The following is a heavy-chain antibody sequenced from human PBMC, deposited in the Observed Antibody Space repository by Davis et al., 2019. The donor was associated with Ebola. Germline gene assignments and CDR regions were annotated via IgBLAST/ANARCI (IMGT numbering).Heavy chain of an antibody. Sequence: GGSLRLSCAASGFTFSNYAMSWVRQAPGKGLEWVSGISGSGATTYYADSVKGRFTISRDNSKNTLYLQMNSLRAEDTAVYFCARQLPYYSYGMDVWGQGTTVTVSS. D-gene: IGHD2-2*01. V-gene: IGHV3-23*01. CDR1: GFTFSNYA. CDR2: ISGSGATT. CDR3: ARQLPYYSYGMDV. J-gene: IGHJ6*02.